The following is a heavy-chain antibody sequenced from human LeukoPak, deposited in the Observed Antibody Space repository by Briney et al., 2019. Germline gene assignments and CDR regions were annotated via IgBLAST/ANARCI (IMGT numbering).Heavy chain of an antibody. CDR3: AKDSDESYDSSGYTDY. CDR1: GFTFSSYG. V-gene: IGHV3-30*18. CDR2: ISYDGSNK. D-gene: IGHD3-22*01. J-gene: IGHJ4*02. Sequence: GGSLRLSCAASGFTFSSYGMHWVRQAPGKGLEWVAVISYDGSNKYYADSVKGRFTISRDNSKNTLYLQMNSLRAEDTAVYYCAKDSDESYDSSGYTDYWGQGTLVTVSS.